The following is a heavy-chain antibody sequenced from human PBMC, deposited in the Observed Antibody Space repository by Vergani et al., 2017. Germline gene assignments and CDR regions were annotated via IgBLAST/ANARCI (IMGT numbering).Heavy chain of an antibody. CDR2: IYYSGST. CDR1: GGSISSGGYY. J-gene: IGHJ4*02. CDR3: AREITVFGVVDY. D-gene: IGHD3-3*01. V-gene: IGHV4-31*03. Sequence: QVQLQESGPGLVKPSQTLSLTCTVSGGSISSGGYYWSWIRQHPGKGLEWIGYIYYSGSTYYNPSLKSRVTISVDTSKNQFSLKLSSVTAADTTVYYCAREITVFGVVDYWGQGTLVTVSS.